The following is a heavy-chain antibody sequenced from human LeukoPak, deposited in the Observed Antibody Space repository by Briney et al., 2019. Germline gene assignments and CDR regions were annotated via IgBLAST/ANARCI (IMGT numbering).Heavy chain of an antibody. Sequence: PSETLSLTCTVSGGSISSYYWSWIRQPAGKGLEWIGRIYTSGSTNYNPSLKSRVTMSVDTSKNQFSLKLSSVTAADTAVYYCARRVVAARNDACDIWGQGTMVTVSS. D-gene: IGHD2-15*01. CDR2: IYTSGST. J-gene: IGHJ3*02. CDR3: ARRVVAARNDACDI. CDR1: GGSISSYY. V-gene: IGHV4-4*07.